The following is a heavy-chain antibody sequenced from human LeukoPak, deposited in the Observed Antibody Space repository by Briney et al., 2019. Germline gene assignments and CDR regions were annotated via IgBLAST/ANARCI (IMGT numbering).Heavy chain of an antibody. D-gene: IGHD6-19*01. CDR2: IWYDGSNK. Sequence: PGRSLRLSCVASGFTFSSYGMHWVRQAPGKGLEWVAVIWYDGSNKYYADSVKGRFTISRDNSKNTLYLQMNSLRAEDTAVYYCASTDSSGWRANYYGMDVWGQGTTVTVSS. J-gene: IGHJ6*02. CDR3: ASTDSSGWRANYYGMDV. CDR1: GFTFSSYG. V-gene: IGHV3-33*01.